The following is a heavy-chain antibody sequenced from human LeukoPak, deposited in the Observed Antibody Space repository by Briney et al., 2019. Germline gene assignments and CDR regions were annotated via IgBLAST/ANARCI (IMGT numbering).Heavy chain of an antibody. CDR3: ARGTSADWSYFDY. Sequence: GGSLRLSCAPSGFTVSSNYMSWVRQAPGKGLEWVSIIYSGGTTYYADSVKGRFTISRGNSKNTLYLQVNSLRAEDTAVYYCARGTSADWSYFDYWGQGTLVTVSS. J-gene: IGHJ4*02. CDR1: GFTVSSNY. V-gene: IGHV3-66*01. CDR2: IYSGGTT. D-gene: IGHD6-13*01.